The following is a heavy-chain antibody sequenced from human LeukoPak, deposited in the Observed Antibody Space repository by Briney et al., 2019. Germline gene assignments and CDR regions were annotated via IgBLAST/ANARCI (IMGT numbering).Heavy chain of an antibody. J-gene: IGHJ4*02. D-gene: IGHD3-22*01. V-gene: IGHV4-59*01. Sequence: TSETLSLTCTVSGGSISSYYWSWIRQPPGKGLEWIGYIYYSGSTNYNPSLKSRVTISVDTSKNQFSLKLSSVTAADTAVYYCARNSPYDSSGYFLDYWGQGTLVTVSS. CDR1: GGSISSYY. CDR3: ARNSPYDSSGYFLDY. CDR2: IYYSGST.